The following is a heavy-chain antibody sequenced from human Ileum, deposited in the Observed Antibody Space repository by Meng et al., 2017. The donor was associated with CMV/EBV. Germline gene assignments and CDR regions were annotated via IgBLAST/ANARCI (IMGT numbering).Heavy chain of an antibody. CDR2: ISRSSSDI. CDR1: CSSYG. V-gene: IGHV3-21*01. J-gene: IGHJ5*02. Sequence: CSSYGMNWVRQAPEKGLEWVSFISRSSSDIYYAGSVKGRFTISRDNAKNSLYLQMNSLRAEDTAVYYCARVRHGYCSSTSCPNWFDPWGQGTLVTVSS. CDR3: ARVRHGYCSSTSCPNWFDP. D-gene: IGHD2-2*01.